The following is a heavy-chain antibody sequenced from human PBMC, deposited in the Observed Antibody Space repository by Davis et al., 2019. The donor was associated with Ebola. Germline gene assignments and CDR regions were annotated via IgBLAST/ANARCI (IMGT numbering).Heavy chain of an antibody. V-gene: IGHV4-38-2*02. CDR1: GYSISSGYY. CDR3: ARGGGGSGSFIFYYYYGMDV. D-gene: IGHD3-10*01. Sequence: PSETLSLTCTVSGYSISSGYYWGWIRQPPGKGLEWIGSIYHSGSTYYNPSLKSRVTMSVDTSKNQFSLKLSSVTAADTAVYYCARGGGGSGSFIFYYYYGMDVWGQGTTVTVSS. CDR2: IYHSGST. J-gene: IGHJ6*02.